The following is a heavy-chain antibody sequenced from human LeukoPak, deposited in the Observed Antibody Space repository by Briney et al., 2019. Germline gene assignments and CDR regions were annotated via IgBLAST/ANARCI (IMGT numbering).Heavy chain of an antibody. CDR1: GFTFSSYG. CDR2: ISYDGSNK. D-gene: IGHD3-10*01. V-gene: IGHV3-30*18. Sequence: GGSLRLSCAASGFTFSSYGMHWVRQALGKGLEWVAVISYDGSNKYYADSVKGRFTISRDNSKNTLYLQMNSLRAEDTAVYYCAKVGLMVQGVPPYYFDYWGQGTLVTVSS. CDR3: AKVGLMVQGVPPYYFDY. J-gene: IGHJ4*02.